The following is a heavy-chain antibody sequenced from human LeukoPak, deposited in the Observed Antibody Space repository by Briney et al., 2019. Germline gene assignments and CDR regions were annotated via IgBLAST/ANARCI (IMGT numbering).Heavy chain of an antibody. V-gene: IGHV3-13*01. CDR2: IGTAGDT. CDR1: XFTFXSYX. CDR3: ARGASLRHFDY. J-gene: IGHJ4*02. Sequence: SXFTFXSYXMHXVRQAPGKGLEWVSAIGTAGDTYYPGSVTGGFTISRENAKNSLYLQKNSLRAGDTAVYYCARGASLRHFDYWGQGTLVTVSS. D-gene: IGHD5/OR15-5a*01.